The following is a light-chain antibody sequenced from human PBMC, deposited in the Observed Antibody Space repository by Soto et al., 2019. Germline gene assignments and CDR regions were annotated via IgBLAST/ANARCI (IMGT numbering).Light chain of an antibody. CDR3: QKYNSAPWT. CDR1: DNIGPW. Sequence: DIQMTQSPSTLSASIGDRVAITCRASDNIGPWVAWYQQKPGKAPKLLIYKASTLETGAPSRFAGSGSGTGFTLTITRLQPDDFATYYCQKYNSAPWTFGQGTKVEIK. V-gene: IGKV1-5*03. J-gene: IGKJ1*01. CDR2: KAS.